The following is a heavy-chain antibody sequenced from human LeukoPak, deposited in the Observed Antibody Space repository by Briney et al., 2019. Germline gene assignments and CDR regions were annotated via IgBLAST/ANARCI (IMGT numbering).Heavy chain of an antibody. Sequence: SVKVSCKASGGTFSSYAISWVRQAPGQGLEWMGGIIPIFGTANYAQKFQGRVTITTDESTSTAYMELSSLRPEDTAVYYCARAYGSGSYYSDYFDYWGQGTLVTVSS. CDR2: IIPIFGTA. J-gene: IGHJ4*02. CDR1: GGTFSSYA. CDR3: ARAYGSGSYYSDYFDY. V-gene: IGHV1-69*05. D-gene: IGHD3-10*01.